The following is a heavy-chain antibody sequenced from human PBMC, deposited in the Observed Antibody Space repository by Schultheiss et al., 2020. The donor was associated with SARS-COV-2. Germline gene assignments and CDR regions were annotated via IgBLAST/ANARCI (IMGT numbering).Heavy chain of an antibody. V-gene: IGHV1-2*02. J-gene: IGHJ6*02. CDR2: ISAYNGNT. D-gene: IGHD3-22*01. CDR1: GYTFTGYY. Sequence: ASVKVSCKASGYTFTGYYMHWVRQAPGQGLEWMGWISAYNGNTNYAQKFQGRVTMTRNTSISTAYMELSSLRSDDTAVYYCARVPAGAYYSHLYFYGMDVWGQGTTVTVSS. CDR3: ARVPAGAYYSHLYFYGMDV.